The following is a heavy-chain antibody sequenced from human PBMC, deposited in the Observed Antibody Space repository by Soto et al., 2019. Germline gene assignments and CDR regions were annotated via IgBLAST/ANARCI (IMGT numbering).Heavy chain of an antibody. D-gene: IGHD6-19*01. CDR1: GGSVSSGSYY. Sequence: QVQLQESGPGLVKPSETLSLTCTVSGGSVSSGSYYWSWIRQPPGKGLEWIGYIYYSGSTNYNPSLKSRVTISVATSKNQFSLNLSPVTAADTAVYYCARGIEGWYQGRYYYGMDVWGQGTTVTVSS. J-gene: IGHJ6*02. CDR2: IYYSGST. V-gene: IGHV4-61*01. CDR3: ARGIEGWYQGRYYYGMDV.